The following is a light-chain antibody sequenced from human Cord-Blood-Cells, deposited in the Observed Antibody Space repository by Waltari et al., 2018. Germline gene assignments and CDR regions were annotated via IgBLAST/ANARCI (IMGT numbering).Light chain of an antibody. CDR2: AAS. CDR3: QQSYSTQWT. Sequence: DIQMTQSPSSLSASVADRVTITCRASQSISSYLNWYQQKPGKAPKLLIYAASSLQSGVPSRFSGSGSGTDFTLTISSLQPEDFATYYGQQSYSTQWTFGQGTKVEIK. CDR1: QSISSY. J-gene: IGKJ1*01. V-gene: IGKV1-39*01.